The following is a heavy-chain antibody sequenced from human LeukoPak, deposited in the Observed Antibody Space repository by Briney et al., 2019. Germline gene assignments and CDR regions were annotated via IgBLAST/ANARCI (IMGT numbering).Heavy chain of an antibody. CDR1: GFTFSSYG. CDR2: IWYDGSNK. Sequence: GGSLRLSCAASGFTFSSYGMHWVRQAPGKGLEWVAVIWYDGSNKYYADSVKGRFTISRDNSRSTLYLQMNSLRAEDTAVYYCASLSYYDSSGAFDIWGQGTMVTVSP. D-gene: IGHD3-22*01. CDR3: ASLSYYDSSGAFDI. J-gene: IGHJ3*02. V-gene: IGHV3-33*01.